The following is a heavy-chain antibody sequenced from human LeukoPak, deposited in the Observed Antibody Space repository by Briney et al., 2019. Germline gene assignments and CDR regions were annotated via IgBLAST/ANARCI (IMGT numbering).Heavy chain of an antibody. Sequence: GASVKVSCKASGGTFSSYAISWVRQAPGQGLEWMGGIIPIFGTANYAQKFRGRVTITADKSTSTAYMGLSSLRSEDTAVYYCAREGAYYYGMDVWGQGTTVTVSS. CDR1: GGTFSSYA. J-gene: IGHJ6*02. CDR3: AREGAYYYGMDV. V-gene: IGHV1-69*06. CDR2: IIPIFGTA.